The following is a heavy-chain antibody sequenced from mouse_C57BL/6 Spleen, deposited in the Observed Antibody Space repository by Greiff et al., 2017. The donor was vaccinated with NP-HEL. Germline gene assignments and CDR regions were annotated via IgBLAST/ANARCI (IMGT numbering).Heavy chain of an antibody. CDR2: ISDGGSYT. CDR3: EVRATGGYAMDY. CDR1: GFTFSSYA. Sequence: EVQVVESGGGLVKPGGSLKLSCAASGFTFSSYAMSWVRQTPEKRLEWVATISDGGSYTYYPDNVKGRFTISRDNAKNNLYLQMSHLKSEDTAMYYGEVRATGGYAMDYWGQGTSVTVSS. J-gene: IGHJ4*01. V-gene: IGHV5-4*01. D-gene: IGHD3-1*01.